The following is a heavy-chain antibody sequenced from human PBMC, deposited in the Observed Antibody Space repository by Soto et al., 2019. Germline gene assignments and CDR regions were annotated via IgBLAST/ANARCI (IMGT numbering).Heavy chain of an antibody. Sequence: QVQLQESGPGLVKASQTLSLICSVSGESISSGGYYWSWIRHHPGKGLEWIGYIYDSESAYYNPSLMSRVTISMATSKNHFAMKLSSVTAADTAVYYCARASSSSSAADYWGQGTLITVSS. J-gene: IGHJ4*02. CDR3: ARASSSSSAADY. CDR2: IYDSESA. V-gene: IGHV4-31*03. CDR1: GESISSGGYY. D-gene: IGHD6-6*01.